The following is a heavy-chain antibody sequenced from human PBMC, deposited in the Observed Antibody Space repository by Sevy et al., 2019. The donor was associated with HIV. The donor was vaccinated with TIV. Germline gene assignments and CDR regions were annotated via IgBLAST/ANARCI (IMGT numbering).Heavy chain of an antibody. CDR2: ILYDGFNK. Sequence: GGSLRLSCGASGFTFSRYGMHWVRQAPGKGLEWVAIILYDGFNKHYADSVKGRFTISRDNSTNPVYLQMNSLRTEDTAVYYCARDRVASSSYVPGYYYGMDVWGQGTTVTVSS. CDR1: GFTFSRYG. D-gene: IGHD5-12*01. V-gene: IGHV3-30*03. J-gene: IGHJ6*02. CDR3: ARDRVASSSYVPGYYYGMDV.